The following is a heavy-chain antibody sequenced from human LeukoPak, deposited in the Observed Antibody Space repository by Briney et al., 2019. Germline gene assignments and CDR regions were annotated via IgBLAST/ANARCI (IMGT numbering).Heavy chain of an antibody. D-gene: IGHD6-19*01. V-gene: IGHV4-39*01. J-gene: IGHJ4*02. CDR3: ARVARGWYGFGVDY. Sequence: SETLSLTCTVSGGSISSSSYYWGWIRQPPGTGLEWIGSIYYSGSTYYNPSLKSRVTISVDTSKNQFSLKLSSVTAADTAVYYCARVARGWYGFGVDYWGQGTLVTVSS. CDR1: GGSISSSSYY. CDR2: IYYSGST.